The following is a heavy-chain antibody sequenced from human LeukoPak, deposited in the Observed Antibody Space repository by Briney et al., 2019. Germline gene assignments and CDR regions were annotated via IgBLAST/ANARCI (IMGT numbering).Heavy chain of an antibody. CDR1: SGSINNHY. CDR3: ARDQIGYGLDY. D-gene: IGHD5-18*01. Sequence: SETLSLTCIVSSGSINNHYWSWIRQPPGKGLEWIGYIYNSWNTNYNPSLQSRVTISMDASMKQFSLNLTSVTAADTAVYYCARDQIGYGLDYWGQGTPVTVSS. J-gene: IGHJ4*02. V-gene: IGHV4-59*11. CDR2: IYNSWNT.